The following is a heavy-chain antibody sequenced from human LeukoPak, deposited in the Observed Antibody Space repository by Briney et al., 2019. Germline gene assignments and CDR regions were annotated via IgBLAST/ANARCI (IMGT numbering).Heavy chain of an antibody. J-gene: IGHJ3*02. V-gene: IGHV1-24*01. D-gene: IGHD2-2*02. CDR1: GYTLTELS. Sequence: GASVKVSCKVSGYTLTELSMHWVRQAPGKGLEWMGGFDPEDGETIYAQKFQGRVTMTEDTSTDTAYMELSSLRSEDTAVYYCATLNWTYCSSTSCYTLNAFDIWGQGTMVTVSS. CDR3: ATLNWTYCSSTSCYTLNAFDI. CDR2: FDPEDGET.